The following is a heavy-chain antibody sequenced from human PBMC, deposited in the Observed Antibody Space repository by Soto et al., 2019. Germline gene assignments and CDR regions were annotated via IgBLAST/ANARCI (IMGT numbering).Heavy chain of an antibody. D-gene: IGHD2-21*02. V-gene: IGHV1-18*04. Sequence: QIQLVQSGAEVKKPGASVMVSCKASGYMFSHYGITWVRQAPGQGLEWMAWISAYNGNTDYAQKFQGRGTMTTDSSTDTADMELRSLTSDDTAIYYCARELSLMTVTLNDGFVIWGQGTMVTSAS. CDR1: GYMFSHYG. J-gene: IGHJ3*02. CDR3: ARELSLMTVTLNDGFVI. CDR2: ISAYNGNT.